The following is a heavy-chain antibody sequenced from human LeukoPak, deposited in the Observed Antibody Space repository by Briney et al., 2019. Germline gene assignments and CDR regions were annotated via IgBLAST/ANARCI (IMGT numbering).Heavy chain of an antibody. CDR3: ARAGGGYSGYDLGY. Sequence: PGGSLRLSCAASGFTFSSYSMNWVRQAPGKGLEWVSSISSSSSYIYYADSAKGRFTISRDNAKNSLYLQMNSLRAEDTAVYYWARAGGGYSGYDLGYWGQGTLVTVSS. CDR2: ISSSSSYI. J-gene: IGHJ4*02. CDR1: GFTFSSYS. D-gene: IGHD5-12*01. V-gene: IGHV3-21*01.